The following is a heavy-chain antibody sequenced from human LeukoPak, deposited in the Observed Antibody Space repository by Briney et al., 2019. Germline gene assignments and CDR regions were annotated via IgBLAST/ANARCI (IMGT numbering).Heavy chain of an antibody. CDR3: ARAVGSVPTYYYGSGSPPNWFDP. CDR1: GYSISSGYY. Sequence: SETLSLTCTVSGYSISSGYYWGWIRQPPGKGLEWIGSIYHSGSTYYNPSLKSRVTISVDTSKNQFSLKLSSVTAADTAVYYCARAVGSVPTYYYGSGSPPNWFDPWGQGTLVTVSS. CDR2: IYHSGST. D-gene: IGHD3-10*01. V-gene: IGHV4-38-2*02. J-gene: IGHJ5*02.